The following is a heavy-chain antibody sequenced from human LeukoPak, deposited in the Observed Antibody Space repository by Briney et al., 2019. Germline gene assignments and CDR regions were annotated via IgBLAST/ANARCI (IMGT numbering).Heavy chain of an antibody. J-gene: IGHJ4*02. Sequence: GGSLRLSCAASGFTFSSYGMHWVRQAPGKGLEWVAFIRYDGSNKYYADSVKGRFTISRDNSKNTLYLQMNSLRAEDTAVYYCAKDFGPLAANYYGSGALDYWGQGTLVTVSS. CDR1: GFTFSSYG. V-gene: IGHV3-30*02. CDR3: AKDFGPLAANYYGSGALDY. CDR2: IRYDGSNK. D-gene: IGHD3-10*01.